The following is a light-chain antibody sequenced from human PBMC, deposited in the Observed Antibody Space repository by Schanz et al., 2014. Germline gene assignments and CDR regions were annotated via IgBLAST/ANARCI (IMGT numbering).Light chain of an antibody. Sequence: EILLTQSAAILSVSPGERATLSCRASQSVYTSLAWYQQKPGQAPRLLIHDASTRATGIPGRFSGSGSGTDFTLTISSLQSEDFAVYYCQQYNNWPQTFGQGTKVEIK. CDR3: QQYNNWPQT. J-gene: IGKJ1*01. V-gene: IGKV3D-15*01. CDR1: QSVYTS. CDR2: DAS.